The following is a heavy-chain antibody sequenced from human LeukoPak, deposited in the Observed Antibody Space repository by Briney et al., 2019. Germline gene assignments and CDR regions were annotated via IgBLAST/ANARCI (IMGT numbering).Heavy chain of an antibody. V-gene: IGHV3-23*01. D-gene: IGHD3-22*01. Sequence: GGSLRLSCAASGFTFSSYSMNWVRQAPGKGLEWVSAITGSGGNTDYADSVKGRFTISRDNSKNTLYLQMNSLRAEDTAVYYCAKEMMRGSSGYYFDYWGQGTLVTVSS. J-gene: IGHJ4*02. CDR3: AKEMMRGSSGYYFDY. CDR2: ITGSGGNT. CDR1: GFTFSSYS.